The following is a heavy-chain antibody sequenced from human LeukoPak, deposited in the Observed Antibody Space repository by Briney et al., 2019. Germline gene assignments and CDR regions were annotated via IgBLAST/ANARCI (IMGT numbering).Heavy chain of an antibody. CDR3: ARAYDFGQANWFDP. Sequence: ASVKVSCKASGYTFTGDYIHWVRQAPGQGLEWMGWINPKSGDTKYAQKFQGRVTITADKSTSTAYMELSSLRSEDTAVYYCARAYDFGQANWFDPWGQGTLVTVSS. J-gene: IGHJ5*02. CDR2: INPKSGDT. V-gene: IGHV1-2*02. D-gene: IGHD3-3*01. CDR1: GYTFTGDY.